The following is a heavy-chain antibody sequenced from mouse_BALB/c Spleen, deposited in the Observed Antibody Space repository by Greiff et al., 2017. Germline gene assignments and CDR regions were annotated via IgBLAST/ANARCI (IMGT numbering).Heavy chain of an antibody. V-gene: IGHV5-12-2*01. CDR1: GFTFSSYT. D-gene: IGHD1-1*01. Sequence: EVQGVESGGGLVQPGGSLKLSCAASGFTFSSYTMSWVRQTPEKRLEWVAYISNGGGSTYYPDTVKGRFTISRDNAKNTLYLQMSSLKSEDTAMYYCARQYGSSQDWYFDVWGAGTTVTVSS. J-gene: IGHJ1*01. CDR2: ISNGGGST. CDR3: ARQYGSSQDWYFDV.